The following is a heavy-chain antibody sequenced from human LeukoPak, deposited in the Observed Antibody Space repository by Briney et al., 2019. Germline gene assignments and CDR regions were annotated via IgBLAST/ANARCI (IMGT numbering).Heavy chain of an antibody. CDR2: ISYDGSNK. V-gene: IGHV3-30*01. CDR3: ARDAISRGSGSYCDY. J-gene: IGHJ4*02. D-gene: IGHD3-10*01. CDR1: GFTFSTYP. Sequence: QPGRSLRLSCEASGFTFSTYPMHWVRQAPGKGLEWVAVISYDGSNKNYADSVKGRFAISRDNSKHTLYLQMNSLREEDTAVYYCARDAISRGSGSYCDYWGQGTLVTVSS.